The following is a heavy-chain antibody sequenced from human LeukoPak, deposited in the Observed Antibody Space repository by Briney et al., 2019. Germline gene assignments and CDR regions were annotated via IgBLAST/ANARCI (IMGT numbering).Heavy chain of an antibody. V-gene: IGHV1-2*02. CDR1: GYTFTGYY. D-gene: IGHD3-9*01. Sequence: ASVKVSCKASGYTFTGYYMHWVRQAPGQGLEWMGWINPNSGGTNYAQKFQGRVTMTRDTSISTAYMEPSRLRSDDTAVYYCARARSALRYFDYWGQGTLVTVSS. CDR2: INPNSGGT. J-gene: IGHJ4*02. CDR3: ARARSALRYFDY.